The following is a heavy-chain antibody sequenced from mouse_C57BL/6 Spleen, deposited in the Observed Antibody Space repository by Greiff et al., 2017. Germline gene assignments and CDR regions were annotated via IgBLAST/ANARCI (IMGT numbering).Heavy chain of an antibody. V-gene: IGHV6-3*01. CDR1: GFTFSNYW. CDR2: IRLKSDNYAT. CDR3: TVSLHYYGSSYGY. D-gene: IGHD1-1*01. J-gene: IGHJ2*01. Sequence: EVKVVESGGGLVQPGGSMKLSCVASGFTFSNYWMNWVRQSPEKGLEWVAQIRLKSDNYATHYAESVKGRFTISRDDSKSSVYLQMNNLRAEDTGIYYCTVSLHYYGSSYGYWGQGTTLTVSS.